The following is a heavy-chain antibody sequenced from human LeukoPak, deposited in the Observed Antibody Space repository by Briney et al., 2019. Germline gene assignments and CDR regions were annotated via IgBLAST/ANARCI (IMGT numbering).Heavy chain of an antibody. J-gene: IGHJ3*02. CDR3: ARTWYYDSSPLAFHM. Sequence: SETLPHPRAVSGGPKCSRMSWNWVRQPPGKGLEWIGEIYHSGSTNYNPSLKSRVTISVHKSKNQFSVTLSSVTAADTAVYYCARTWYYDSSPLAFHMWGGSTILSVSS. D-gene: IGHD3-22*01. V-gene: IGHV4-4*02. CDR2: IYHSGST. CDR1: GGPKCSRMS.